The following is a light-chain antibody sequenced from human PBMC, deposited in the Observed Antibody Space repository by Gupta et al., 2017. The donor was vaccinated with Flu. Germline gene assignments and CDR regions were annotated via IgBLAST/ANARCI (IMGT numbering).Light chain of an antibody. CDR1: NIGNKS. J-gene: IGLJ3*02. V-gene: IGLV3-21*02. CDR2: DDR. Sequence: YVLPLPPSVSVAPGQTARITCGGNNIGNKSVHWYQQKPVQAPVLVVYDDRNRPSGIPERFSGSNSENTATMTSSRVEAGDEADYYCHVWDSSSDHGVFGGGTKLTVL. CDR3: HVWDSSSDHGV.